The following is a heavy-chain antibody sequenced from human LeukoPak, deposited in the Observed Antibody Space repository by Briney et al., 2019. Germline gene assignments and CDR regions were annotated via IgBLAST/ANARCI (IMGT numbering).Heavy chain of an antibody. V-gene: IGHV4-30-4*01. J-gene: IGHJ3*02. D-gene: IGHD5-18*01. CDR1: GGSISSGDYY. CDR2: IYYSGST. Sequence: SETLSHTCTVSGGSISSGDYYWSWIRQPPGKGLEWIGYIYYSGSTYYNPSLKSRVTISVDTSKNQFSLKLSSVTAADTAVYYCAGVDTAMVTDAFDIWGQGTMVTVSS. CDR3: AGVDTAMVTDAFDI.